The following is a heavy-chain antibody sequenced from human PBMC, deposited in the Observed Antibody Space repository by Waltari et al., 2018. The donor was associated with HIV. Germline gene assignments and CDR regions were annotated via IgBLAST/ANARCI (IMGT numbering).Heavy chain of an antibody. Sequence: QVQLQESGPGLVKPSQTLSLTCTVSGGSIVSGNYYWSWIRQPAGKGLEWIGRIHTSWSTTYNPSLKSRVTISLDTSKNQFSLKLNSVTGADSAVYYCVRESRVYGRDSSYNWFDPWGQGTLVAVSS. V-gene: IGHV4-61*02. J-gene: IGHJ5*02. CDR2: IHTSWST. CDR1: GGSIVSGNYY. D-gene: IGHD2-21*02. CDR3: VRESRVYGRDSSYNWFDP.